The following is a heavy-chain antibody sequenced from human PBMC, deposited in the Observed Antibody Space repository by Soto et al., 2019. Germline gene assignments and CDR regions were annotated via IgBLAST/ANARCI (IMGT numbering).Heavy chain of an antibody. CDR3: ARDRVRRYCSSTSCYSSGFDP. Sequence: GGSLRLSCAASGFTFSSYAMHWVRQAPGKGLEWVAVISYDGSNKYYADSVKGRFTISRDNSKNTLYLQMNSLRAEDTAVYYCARDRVRRYCSSTSCYSSGFDPWGQGTLVTVSS. D-gene: IGHD2-2*01. J-gene: IGHJ5*02. V-gene: IGHV3-30-3*01. CDR1: GFTFSSYA. CDR2: ISYDGSNK.